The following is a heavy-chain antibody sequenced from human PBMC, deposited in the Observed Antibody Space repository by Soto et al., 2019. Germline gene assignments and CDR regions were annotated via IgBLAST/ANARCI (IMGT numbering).Heavy chain of an antibody. D-gene: IGHD1-1*01. Sequence: QVQLVQSGAEVKKPGASVKVSCKASGYTFTSYDINWVRQATGQGLEWMGWMNPNSGNTGYAQKLHGRITMTTNTSISTDYMELSSLRSEDTAVYYCAKGGVFPPGVQSFDYWGQGTLVTVSS. V-gene: IGHV1-8*01. J-gene: IGHJ4*02. CDR3: AKGGVFPPGVQSFDY. CDR2: MNPNSGNT. CDR1: GYTFTSYD.